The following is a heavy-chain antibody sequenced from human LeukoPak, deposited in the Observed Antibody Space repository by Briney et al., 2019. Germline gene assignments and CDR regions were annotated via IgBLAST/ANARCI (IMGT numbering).Heavy chain of an antibody. CDR3: AKEGTEYCSSTSCSNWFDP. CDR2: ISGSGGST. CDR1: GFTFGDYA. V-gene: IGHV3-23*01. Sequence: GGSLRLSCTASGFTFGDYAMSWVRQAPGKGLEWVSAISGSGGSTYYADSVKGRFTISRDNYKNTLYLQMNSLRAEDTAVYYCAKEGTEYCSSTSCSNWFDPWGQGTLVTVSS. D-gene: IGHD2-2*01. J-gene: IGHJ5*02.